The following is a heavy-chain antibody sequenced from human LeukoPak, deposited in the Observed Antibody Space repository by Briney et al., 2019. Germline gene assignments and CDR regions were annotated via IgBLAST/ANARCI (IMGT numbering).Heavy chain of an antibody. V-gene: IGHV4-59*02. CDR1: GASVRSHF. CDR2: VSNKGST. D-gene: IGHD1-26*01. J-gene: IGHJ3*01. CDR3: AKDASGTYYAFDV. Sequence: PSETLSLTCGVSGASVRSHFWSWIRQTPGMGLEWIGYVSNKGSTAYNPSLRSRVTISLDAPKNEVSLNVRSVSAADTAVYYCAKDASGTYYAFDVWGQGRTV.